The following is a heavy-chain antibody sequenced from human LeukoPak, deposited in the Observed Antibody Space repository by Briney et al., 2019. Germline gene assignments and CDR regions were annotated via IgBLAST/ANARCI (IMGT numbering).Heavy chain of an antibody. Sequence: PGGSLRLSCAASGFTFSSYWMSWVRQAPGKGLEWVANIKQDGSEKHYVDSVKGRFTISRDNAKNSLYLQMNSLRAEDTAVYYCARVKVTIFGVVMGRWFDPWAQGTLVTVSS. CDR2: IKQDGSEK. D-gene: IGHD3-3*01. CDR3: ARVKVTIFGVVMGRWFDP. J-gene: IGHJ5*02. CDR1: GFTFSSYW. V-gene: IGHV3-7*01.